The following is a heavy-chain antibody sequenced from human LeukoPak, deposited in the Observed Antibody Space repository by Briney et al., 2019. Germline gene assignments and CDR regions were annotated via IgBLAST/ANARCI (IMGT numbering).Heavy chain of an antibody. Sequence: QPGGSLRLSCEASGFTFSSIWMGWVRQAPGKGLEWVANIHPDGSDTSYVDSVKGRFTISRDNTKESMFLQMNSLRAEEMVVYYGVRWGEEACMDRWGQGTVVTVSS. CDR2: IHPDGSDT. CDR1: GFTFSSIW. CDR3: VRWGEEACMDR. D-gene: IGHD2-8*01. J-gene: IGHJ5*02. V-gene: IGHV3-7*01.